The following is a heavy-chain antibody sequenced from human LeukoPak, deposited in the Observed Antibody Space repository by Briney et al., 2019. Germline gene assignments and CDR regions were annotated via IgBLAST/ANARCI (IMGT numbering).Heavy chain of an antibody. CDR1: GYSISSGYY. CDR3: ARLRGYSYGLIDY. D-gene: IGHD5-18*01. Sequence: PSETLSLTCTVSGYSISSGYYWGCIRQPPGKGLEWIGSIYRTESTYYNPSLKSRVTISVDTSKNQLSLKVSSVTAADTAVYYCARLRGYSYGLIDYWGQGTLVTVSS. J-gene: IGHJ4*02. CDR2: IYRTEST. V-gene: IGHV4-38-2*02.